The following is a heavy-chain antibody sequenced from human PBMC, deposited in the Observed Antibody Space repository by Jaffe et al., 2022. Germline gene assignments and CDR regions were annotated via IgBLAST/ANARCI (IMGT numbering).Heavy chain of an antibody. CDR2: IYYSGST. J-gene: IGHJ3*02. D-gene: IGHD2-15*01. Sequence: QVQLQESGPGLVKPSETLSLTCTVSGGSISSYYWSWIRQPPGKGLEWIGYIYYSGSTNYNPSLKSRVTISVDTSKNQFSLKLSSVTAADTAVYYCATYSIPAPDAFDIWGQGTMVTVSS. V-gene: IGHV4-59*01. CDR1: GGSISSYY. CDR3: ATYSIPAPDAFDI.